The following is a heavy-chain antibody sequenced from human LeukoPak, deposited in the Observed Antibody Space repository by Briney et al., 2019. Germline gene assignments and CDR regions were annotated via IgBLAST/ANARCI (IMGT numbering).Heavy chain of an antibody. CDR3: ARAGLPLWFGESHNWFDP. J-gene: IGHJ5*02. CDR1: GFTFSSYW. D-gene: IGHD3-10*01. CDR2: INSDGSST. Sequence: GGPLRLSCAASGFTFSSYWMHWVRQAPGKGLVWVSRINSDGSSTSYADSVKGRFTISRDNAKNTLYLQMNSLRAEDTAVYYCARAGLPLWFGESHNWFDPWGQGTLVTVSS. V-gene: IGHV3-74*01.